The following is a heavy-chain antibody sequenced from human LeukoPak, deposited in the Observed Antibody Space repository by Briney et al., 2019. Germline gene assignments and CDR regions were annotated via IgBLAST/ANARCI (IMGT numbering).Heavy chain of an antibody. CDR1: GGSISSGGYY. CDR2: IYYSGST. J-gene: IGHJ4*02. D-gene: IGHD3-22*01. V-gene: IGHV4-31*03. Sequence: SETLSLTCTVSGGSISSGGYYWSWIRQHPGKGLEWIGYIYYSGSTYYNPSLKSRVTISVDTSKNQFSLKLSSVTAADTAVYYCARTSGYYYATHDYWDQGTLVTVSS. CDR3: ARTSGYYYATHDY.